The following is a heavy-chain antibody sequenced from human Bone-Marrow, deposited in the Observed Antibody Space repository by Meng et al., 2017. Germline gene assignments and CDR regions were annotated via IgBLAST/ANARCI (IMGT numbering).Heavy chain of an antibody. J-gene: IGHJ4*02. V-gene: IGHV3-30*04. CDR1: GFTFSSYA. D-gene: IGHD6-19*01. CDR2: ISYDGSNK. CDR3: ARDFGWSSGGAD. Sequence: VQLVESGGGVVQPGRSLRLSWAASGFTFSSYAMHWVRQAPGKGLEWVAVISYDGSNKYYADSVKGRFTISRDNSKNTLYLQMNSLRAEDTAVYYCARDFGWSSGGADWGQGTLVTVSS.